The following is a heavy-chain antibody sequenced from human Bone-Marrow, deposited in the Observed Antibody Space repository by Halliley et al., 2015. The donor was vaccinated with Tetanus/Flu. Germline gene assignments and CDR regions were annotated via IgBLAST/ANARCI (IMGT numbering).Heavy chain of an antibody. J-gene: IGHJ4*02. V-gene: IGHV3-7*03. D-gene: IGHD5-12*01. CDR3: GRGSTGAYTGYDDF. Sequence: SLRLSCAVSGFTFSTYWMSWVRQAPGKGLQWVANINQDGSKKYYVDSVKGRFTISRDNAKNSLYLQMDSLRAEDTALYYCGRGSTGAYTGYDDFWGQGTLVTVSS. CDR2: INQDGSKK. CDR1: GFTFSTYW.